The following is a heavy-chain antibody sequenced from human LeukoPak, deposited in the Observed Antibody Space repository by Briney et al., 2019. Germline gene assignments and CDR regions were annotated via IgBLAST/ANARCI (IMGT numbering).Heavy chain of an antibody. CDR3: ARGYSSGWYLDY. Sequence: SVKVTCMACGYTFTNEARHWVRQAPGQKPEWMGWVSGGGGTKRYSQKFQGRVTLTRDTSANTGYMDLSSLTSEDTAVYFCARGYSSGWYLDYWGQGTLVTVSS. CDR2: VSGGGGTK. V-gene: IGHV1-3*01. CDR1: GYTFTNEA. D-gene: IGHD6-19*01. J-gene: IGHJ4*02.